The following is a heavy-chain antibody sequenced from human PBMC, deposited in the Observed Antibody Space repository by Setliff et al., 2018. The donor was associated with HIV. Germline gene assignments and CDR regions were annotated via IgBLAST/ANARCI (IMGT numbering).Heavy chain of an antibody. J-gene: IGHJ6*02. CDR1: GFTFSSYS. Sequence: PGGSLRLSCAASGFTFSSYSMNWVRQAPGKGLEWVSFISPSGTYIHYADSLKGRFTISRDNAKNSLYLQMNSLRAEDTAVYYCARGGDRGPYYYYGMDVWGQGTTVTVSS. CDR3: ARGGDRGPYYYYGMDV. CDR2: ISPSGTYI. V-gene: IGHV3-21*01. D-gene: IGHD3-10*01.